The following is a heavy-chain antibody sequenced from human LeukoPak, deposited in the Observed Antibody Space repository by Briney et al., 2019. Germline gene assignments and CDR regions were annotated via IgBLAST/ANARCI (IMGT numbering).Heavy chain of an antibody. CDR2: IIPIFGTA. CDR3: ARDLAAGEMATRGINDAFDI. D-gene: IGHD5-24*01. J-gene: IGHJ3*02. CDR1: GYTFTGYY. Sequence: SVKVSCKASGYTFTGYYMHWVRQAPGQGLEWMGGIIPIFGTANYAQKFQGRVTITADKSTSTAYMELSSLRSEDTAVYYCARDLAAGEMATRGINDAFDIWGQGTMVTVSS. V-gene: IGHV1-69*06.